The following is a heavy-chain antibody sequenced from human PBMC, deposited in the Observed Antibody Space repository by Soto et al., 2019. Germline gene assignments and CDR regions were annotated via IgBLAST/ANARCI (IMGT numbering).Heavy chain of an antibody. CDR1: GYTFTGYY. V-gene: IGHV1-2*04. J-gene: IGHJ6*02. Sequence: ASVKVSCKASGYTFTGYYMHWVRQAPGQGLEWMGWINPIIVGTNYAQNFQGWVTMTRDTSISTAYMELSRLRSDDTAVYYCAREEGFYGMDVWGQGTTVTVSS. CDR3: AREEGFYGMDV. CDR2: INPIIVGT.